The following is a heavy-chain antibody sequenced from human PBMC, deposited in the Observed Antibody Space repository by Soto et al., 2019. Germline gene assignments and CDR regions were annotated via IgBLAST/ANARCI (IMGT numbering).Heavy chain of an antibody. Sequence: GGSLRLSCAASGFTFSSYGMHWVRQAPGKGLEWAAVISYDGSNKYYADSVKGRFTISRDNSKNTLYLQMNSLRAEDTAVYYCAKIPTVTTPDAFDIWGQGTMVTVSS. D-gene: IGHD4-17*01. CDR2: ISYDGSNK. CDR1: GFTFSSYG. J-gene: IGHJ3*02. CDR3: AKIPTVTTPDAFDI. V-gene: IGHV3-30*18.